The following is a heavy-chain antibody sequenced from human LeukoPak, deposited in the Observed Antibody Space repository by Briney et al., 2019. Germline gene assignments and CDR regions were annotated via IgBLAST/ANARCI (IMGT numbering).Heavy chain of an antibody. CDR1: GFMFSNYA. Sequence: GGSLRLSCAASGFMFSNYAMSWVRQAPGRGLEWVSAVKTSAGDTYYADSVKGRFTISRDNSKSTVYLQMNSLRAEDTALYYCAKGPYYDILTGYHAYFQHWGQGTLVTVSS. CDR2: VKTSAGDT. J-gene: IGHJ1*01. D-gene: IGHD3-9*01. CDR3: AKGPYYDILTGYHAYFQH. V-gene: IGHV3-23*01.